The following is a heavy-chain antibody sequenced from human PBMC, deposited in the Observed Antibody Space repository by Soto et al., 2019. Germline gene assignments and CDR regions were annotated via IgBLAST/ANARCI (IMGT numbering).Heavy chain of an antibody. CDR2: IYYSGST. V-gene: IGHV4-31*03. J-gene: IGHJ6*02. Sequence: QVQLQESGPGLVKPSQTLSLTCSVSGGSISSVGHYWTWIRQQPGKGLEWIGYIYYSGSTDYNPSLKSRVTISVDRSKNQFSLNLSSVTAADTAIYHCARESGGYDSSTRYGLDVWGQGTTVTVSS. CDR1: GGSISSVGHY. D-gene: IGHD6-25*01. CDR3: ARESGGYDSSTRYGLDV.